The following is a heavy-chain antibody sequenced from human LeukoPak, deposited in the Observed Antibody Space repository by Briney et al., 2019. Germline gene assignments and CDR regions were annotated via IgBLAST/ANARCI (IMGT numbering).Heavy chain of an antibody. Sequence: SGGSLRLSCAASGFTFSSYSMSWVRQAPGKGPEWASYISGRSSIIYYADSVKGRFTISRDNAKNSLYLQMTGLRAEDTAVYYCARDQSGHIAGGTDAFEIWGQGTMVTVSS. J-gene: IGHJ3*02. CDR1: GFTFSSYS. V-gene: IGHV3-48*04. CDR2: ISGRSSII. D-gene: IGHD1-26*01. CDR3: ARDQSGHIAGGTDAFEI.